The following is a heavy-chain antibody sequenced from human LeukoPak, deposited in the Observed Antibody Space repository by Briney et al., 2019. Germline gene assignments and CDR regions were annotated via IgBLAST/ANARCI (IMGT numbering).Heavy chain of an antibody. D-gene: IGHD3-22*01. J-gene: IGHJ4*02. Sequence: SVKVSCKASGGTFSSYAISWVRQALGQGLEWMGRIIPIFGTANYAQKFQGRVTITTDESTSTAYMELSSLRSEDTAVYYCAREPIYDSSGYTSPRFDYWGQGTLVTVSS. CDR2: IIPIFGTA. CDR1: GGTFSSYA. CDR3: AREPIYDSSGYTSPRFDY. V-gene: IGHV1-69*05.